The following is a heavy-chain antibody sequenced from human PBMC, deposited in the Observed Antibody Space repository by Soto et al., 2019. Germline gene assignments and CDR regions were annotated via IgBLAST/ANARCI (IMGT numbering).Heavy chain of an antibody. D-gene: IGHD6-13*01. CDR1: GFTFSSYA. V-gene: IGHV3-30-3*01. Sequence: GGSLRLSCAASGFTFSSYAMHWVRQAPGKGLEWVAVISYDGSNKYYADSVKGRFTISRDNSKKTLYLQMNSLRAEDTAVYYCARTQPVAAAGPLWGQGTLVTVSS. J-gene: IGHJ4*02. CDR2: ISYDGSNK. CDR3: ARTQPVAAAGPL.